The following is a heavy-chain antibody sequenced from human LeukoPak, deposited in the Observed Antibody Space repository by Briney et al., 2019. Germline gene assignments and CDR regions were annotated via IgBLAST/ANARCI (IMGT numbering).Heavy chain of an antibody. D-gene: IGHD1-26*01. J-gene: IGHJ4*02. CDR3: AKDFSGSSHFDY. CDR2: INSDGSST. CDR1: GFTFSSYW. V-gene: IGHV3-74*01. Sequence: GGSLRLSCAASGFTFSSYWMHWVRQAPGKGLVWVSRINSDGSSTSYADSVKGRFTISRDNSKNTLYLQMNSLRAEDTAVYYCAKDFSGSSHFDYWGQGILVTVSS.